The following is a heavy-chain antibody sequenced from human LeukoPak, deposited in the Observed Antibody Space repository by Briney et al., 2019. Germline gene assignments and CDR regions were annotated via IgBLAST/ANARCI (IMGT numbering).Heavy chain of an antibody. Sequence: ASVKVSCKASGYTITSYYMHWVRQAPGQGLEWMGIINPSGGSTRYAQKFQGRVTMTRDTSTSTVYMELSGLRSEDTAVYYCARNSVTTKYFDYWGQGTLVTVSS. V-gene: IGHV1-46*01. CDR2: INPSGGST. CDR3: ARNSVTTKYFDY. CDR1: GYTITSYY. D-gene: IGHD4-17*01. J-gene: IGHJ4*02.